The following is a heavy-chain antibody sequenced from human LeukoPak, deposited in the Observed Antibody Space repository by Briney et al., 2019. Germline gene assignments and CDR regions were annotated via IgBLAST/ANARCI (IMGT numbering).Heavy chain of an antibody. J-gene: IGHJ3*02. D-gene: IGHD6-19*01. CDR3: AKTYIAVAADDAFDI. V-gene: IGHV3-30*18. CDR2: ISYDGSNK. CDR1: GFTFSSYG. Sequence: PGGSLRLSCAASGFTFSSYGMHWVRQAPAKGLEWVAVISYDGSNKYYADSVKGRFTISRDNSKNTLYLQMNSLRAEDTAVYYCAKTYIAVAADDAFDIWGQGTMVTVSS.